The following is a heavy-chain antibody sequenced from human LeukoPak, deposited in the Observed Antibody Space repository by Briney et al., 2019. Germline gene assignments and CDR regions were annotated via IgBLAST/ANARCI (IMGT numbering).Heavy chain of an antibody. CDR1: GGTFSSYA. Sequence: SVKVSCKASGGTFSSYAISWVRQAPGQGLEWMGGIIPIFGTANYAQKFQGRVTITADESTSTAYMELSSLRSEDTAVYYCAKDLYSNYGPADYWGQGNLVTVSS. CDR2: IIPIFGTA. J-gene: IGHJ4*02. V-gene: IGHV1-69*13. D-gene: IGHD4-11*01. CDR3: AKDLYSNYGPADY.